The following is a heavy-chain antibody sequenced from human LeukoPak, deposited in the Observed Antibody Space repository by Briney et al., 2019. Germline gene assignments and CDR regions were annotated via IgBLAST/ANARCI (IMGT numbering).Heavy chain of an antibody. CDR1: GDSISRYY. J-gene: IGHJ4*02. CDR3: ARDRRFFGLDY. CDR2: IYYSGST. Sequence: SETLSLTCTVSGDSISRYYWSWIRQPPGKGLEWIGYIYYSGSTNFNPSLKSRVTISVDTSKNQFFLKLSSVTAADTAVYYCARDRRFFGLDYWGQGTLVTVSS. V-gene: IGHV4-59*01. D-gene: IGHD3-10*01.